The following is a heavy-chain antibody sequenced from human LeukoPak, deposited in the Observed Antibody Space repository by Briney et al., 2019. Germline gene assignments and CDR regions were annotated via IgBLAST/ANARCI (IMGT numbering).Heavy chain of an antibody. V-gene: IGHV3-7*01. J-gene: IGHJ3*02. CDR1: GFTFSSYW. Sequence: GGSLRLSCAASGFTFSSYWMSWVRQAPGKGLEWVANIKQDGSEKYYVDPVKGRFTIPRDNAKNSLYLQMNSLRAEDTAVYYCARLGSMSQAFDIWGQGTMVTVSS. CDR2: IKQDGSEK. D-gene: IGHD2-2*01. CDR3: ARLGSMSQAFDI.